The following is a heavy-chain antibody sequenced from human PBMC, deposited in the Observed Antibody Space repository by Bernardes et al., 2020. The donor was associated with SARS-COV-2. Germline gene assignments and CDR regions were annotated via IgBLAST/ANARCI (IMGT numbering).Heavy chain of an antibody. J-gene: IGHJ4*02. CDR3: ATTVTTEFYFDY. CDR2: IWYDGSNK. CDR1: GFTFSSYG. Sequence: SLRLSCAASGFTFSSYGMHWVRQAPGKGLEWVAVIWYDGSNKYYADSVKGRFTISRDNSKNTLYLQMNSLRAEDTAVYYCATTVTTEFYFDYWGQGTLVTVSS. V-gene: IGHV3-33*01. D-gene: IGHD4-17*01.